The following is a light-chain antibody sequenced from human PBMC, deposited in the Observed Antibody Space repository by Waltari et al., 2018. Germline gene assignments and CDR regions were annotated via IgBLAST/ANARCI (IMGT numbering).Light chain of an antibody. CDR3: QHHVRLPAT. CDR2: ATS. V-gene: IGKV3-20*01. Sequence: EIVLTQSPGTLSLSPGERATLSCRASENISRFLAWYQQRPGQAPRLLIYATSSRATGIPDRFSGSGSGTDFSLTISRLEPEDFAVYYCQHHVRLPATFGQGTKVEIK. J-gene: IGKJ1*01. CDR1: ENISRF.